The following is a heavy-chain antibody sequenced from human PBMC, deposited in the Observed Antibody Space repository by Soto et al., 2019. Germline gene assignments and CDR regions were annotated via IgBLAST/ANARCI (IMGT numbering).Heavy chain of an antibody. V-gene: IGHV5-51*01. J-gene: IGHJ4*02. CDR2: IYPGDSDT. CDR1: GYSFTSYW. Sequence: GESLKISCKGSGYSFTSYWIGWVRQMPGKGLEWMGIIYPGDSDTRYSPSFQGQVTISADKSISTAYLQWSSLKASDTAMYYCVRQARGDYYDSSGYPPSFDYWGQGTLVAVAS. CDR3: VRQARGDYYDSSGYPPSFDY. D-gene: IGHD3-22*01.